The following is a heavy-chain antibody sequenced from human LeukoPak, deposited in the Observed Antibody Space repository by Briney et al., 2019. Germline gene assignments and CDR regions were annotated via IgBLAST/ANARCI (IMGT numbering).Heavy chain of an antibody. D-gene: IGHD2-2*01. Sequence: GGSLRLSCAASGFTFSSCSMNWVRQAPGKGLEWVSFISSSSSTIYYTDSVRGRFTISRDNAKNSLYLQMNSLRDEDTAVYYCARDSRYCSSADCYFDYWGQGTLVTVSS. CDR3: ARDSRYCSSADCYFDY. CDR2: ISSSSSTI. J-gene: IGHJ4*02. CDR1: GFTFSSCS. V-gene: IGHV3-48*02.